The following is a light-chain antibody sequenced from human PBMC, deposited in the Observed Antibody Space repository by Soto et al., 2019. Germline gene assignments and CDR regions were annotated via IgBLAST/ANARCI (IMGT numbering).Light chain of an antibody. V-gene: IGKV1-33*01. J-gene: IGKJ4*01. CDR3: QHYDSLRLT. CDR1: RDIDNY. Sequence: IQMTQSPSSLSASVGDRVTITCQASRDIDNYLNWFQQKPGKAPKVLIYDASNLKTGVPSRFSGSGSGTHYTFTISSLQPEDIATYYCQHYDSLRLTFGGGTKVDNK. CDR2: DAS.